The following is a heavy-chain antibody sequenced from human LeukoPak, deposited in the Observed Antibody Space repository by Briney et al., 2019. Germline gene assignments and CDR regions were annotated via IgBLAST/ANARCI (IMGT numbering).Heavy chain of an antibody. J-gene: IGHJ4*02. CDR2: IKSKTDGGTT. CDR1: GFTFSNAW. CDR3: TTAHDYGDYPPSDY. V-gene: IGHV3-15*01. Sequence: PGGSLRLSCAASGFTFSNAWMSWVRQAPGKGLGWVGRIKSKTDGGTTDYAAPVKGRFTISRDDSKNTLYLQMNSLKTEDTAVYYCTTAHDYGDYPPSDYWGQGTLVTVSS. D-gene: IGHD4-17*01.